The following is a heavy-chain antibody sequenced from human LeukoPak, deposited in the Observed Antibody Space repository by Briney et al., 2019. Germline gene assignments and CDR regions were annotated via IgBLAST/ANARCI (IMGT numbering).Heavy chain of an antibody. V-gene: IGHV3-11*06. Sequence: PGGSLRLSCAASGFTFSDYYMSWIRQAPGKGLEWVSYISSSSSYTNYADSVKGRVTISRDNAKNTLYLQMNSLRAEDTALYFCTRGRFTSNWAYFDYWGQGTLVTVSS. CDR2: ISSSSSYT. CDR3: TRGRFTSNWAYFDY. J-gene: IGHJ4*02. D-gene: IGHD6-13*01. CDR1: GFTFSDYY.